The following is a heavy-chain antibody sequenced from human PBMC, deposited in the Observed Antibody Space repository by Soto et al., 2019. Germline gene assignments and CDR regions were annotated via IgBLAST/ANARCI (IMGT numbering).Heavy chain of an antibody. Sequence: ASVKVSCKASGYTFTSYYMHWVRQAPGQGLEWMGIINPSGGSTSYAQKFQGRVTMTRDTSTSTVYMELSSLRSEDTAVYYCARDGHPHCSGGSCYGPNYGMDVWGQGTTVTVSS. J-gene: IGHJ6*02. CDR3: ARDGHPHCSGGSCYGPNYGMDV. CDR1: GYTFTSYY. V-gene: IGHV1-46*01. D-gene: IGHD2-15*01. CDR2: INPSGGST.